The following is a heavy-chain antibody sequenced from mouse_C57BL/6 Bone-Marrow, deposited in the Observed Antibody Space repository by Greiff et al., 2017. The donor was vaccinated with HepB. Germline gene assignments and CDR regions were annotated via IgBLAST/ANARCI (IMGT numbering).Heavy chain of an antibody. J-gene: IGHJ3*01. V-gene: IGHV1-53*01. Sequence: QVQLQQPGTELVKPGASVKLSCKASGYTFTSYWMHWVKQRPGQGLEWIGNINPSNGGTNYNEKFKSKATLTVDKSSSTAYMQLSSLTSEDAAVYYCARSTMVTTGVAYWGQGTLVTVSA. CDR1: GYTFTSYW. CDR3: ARSTMVTTGVAY. D-gene: IGHD2-2*01. CDR2: INPSNGGT.